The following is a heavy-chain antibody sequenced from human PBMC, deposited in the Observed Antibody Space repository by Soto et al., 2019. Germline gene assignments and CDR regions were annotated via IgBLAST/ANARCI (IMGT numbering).Heavy chain of an antibody. CDR2: IYPAYSET. CDR1: GYSFSTYW. CDR3: ARHGLHGSDWDGLDV. V-gene: IGHV5-51*01. J-gene: IGHJ6*02. Sequence: GESLKISCKGSGYSFSTYWIGWVRQMPGKGLESMGIIYPAYSETKYSPSSQGQVTISVDKSISTAYLQWSSLKSSDTAIYYCARHGLHGSDWDGLDVWGQGTTVTVSS. D-gene: IGHD3-9*01.